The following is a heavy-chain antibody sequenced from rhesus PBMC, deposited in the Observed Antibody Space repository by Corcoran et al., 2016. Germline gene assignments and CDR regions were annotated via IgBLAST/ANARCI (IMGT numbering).Heavy chain of an antibody. CDR2: ISYDGSNK. V-gene: IGHV3-54*02. Sequence: EVQLVESGGGLVQPGGPLRLSCAAPGFTFSSYGMPWVRQAPGKVLECVAFISYDGSNKHYADTVKNRFTISSDNSKNMLYLQMNNLKLEDTAVYYCARGHYEDDYSYYWVAFDFWGQGLRVTVSS. CDR1: GFTFSSYG. D-gene: IGHD3-9*01. CDR3: ARGHYEDDYSYYWVAFDF. J-gene: IGHJ3*01.